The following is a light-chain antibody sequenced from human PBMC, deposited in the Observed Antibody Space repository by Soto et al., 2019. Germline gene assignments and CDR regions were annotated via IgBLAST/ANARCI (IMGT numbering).Light chain of an antibody. CDR3: SSYTTSSTVV. CDR2: DVN. V-gene: IGLV2-14*03. J-gene: IGLJ2*01. Sequence: QSALTQPASVSGSPGQSITISCTGTSSDVGGYNYVSWYQQHPGKVPKLMIYDVNIRPSGVSNRFSGSKSGNTASLTISGIKPEDEADSYCSSYTTSSTVVFGGGTKLTVL. CDR1: SSDVGGYNY.